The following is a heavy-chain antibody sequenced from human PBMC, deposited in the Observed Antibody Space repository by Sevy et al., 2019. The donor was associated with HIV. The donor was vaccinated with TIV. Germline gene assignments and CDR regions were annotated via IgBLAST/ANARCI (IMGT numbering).Heavy chain of an antibody. CDR3: ARHCGSTSCSHAFDI. Sequence: SETLSLTCAVYGGSFSGYYWRWIRQPPGKGLEWIGEIKHSGSTNYNPSLKSRVTITVDTSKNQCSLNLSSVTAADTAGYYGARHCGSTSCSHAFDIWGQGTMVTVSS. CDR1: GGSFSGYY. CDR2: IKHSGST. J-gene: IGHJ3*02. V-gene: IGHV4-34*01. D-gene: IGHD2-2*01.